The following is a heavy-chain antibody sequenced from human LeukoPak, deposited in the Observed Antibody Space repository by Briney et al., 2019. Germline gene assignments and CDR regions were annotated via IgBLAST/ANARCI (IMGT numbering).Heavy chain of an antibody. V-gene: IGHV7-4-1*02. CDR3: AREGGSSGYSYGYNWFAP. CDR1: GYIFTSYA. J-gene: IGHJ5*02. CDR2: INTNTGNP. D-gene: IGHD5-18*01. Sequence: ASVKVSCKASGYIFTSYAMNWVRQAPGQGLEWMGWINTNTGNPTYAQGFTGRFVFSLDTSVNTAYLQISSLKVDDTAVYYCAREGGSSGYSYGYNWFAPWGQGTLVTVCS.